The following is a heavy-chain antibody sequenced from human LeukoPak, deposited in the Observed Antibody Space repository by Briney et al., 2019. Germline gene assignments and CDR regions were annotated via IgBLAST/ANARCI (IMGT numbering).Heavy chain of an antibody. CDR1: GGSISSGDYY. V-gene: IGHV4-30-4*01. CDR2: IYYSGST. CDR3: ARSTFSWFDP. D-gene: IGHD3-16*01. J-gene: IGHJ5*02. Sequence: SETLSLTCTVSGGSISSGDYYWSWIRQPPGKGLEWIGYIYYSGSTYYNPSLKSRVTISVDTSKNQFSLKLSPVTAADTAVYYCARSTFSWFDPWGQGTLVTVSS.